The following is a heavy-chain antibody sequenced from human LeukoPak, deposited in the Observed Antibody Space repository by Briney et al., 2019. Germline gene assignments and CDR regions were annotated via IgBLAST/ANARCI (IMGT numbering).Heavy chain of an antibody. V-gene: IGHV3-48*03. J-gene: IGHJ4*02. CDR3: ARDRLHYYAVGGGFDY. CDR2: ISSSGSTI. Sequence: GGSLRLSCAASGFTFSSYEMNWVRQAPGKGLEWVSYISSSGSTIYYADSVKGRFTISRDNAKNSLYLQMNSLRAEDTAVYYCARDRLHYYAVGGGFDYWGQGTLVTVSS. D-gene: IGHD3-10*01. CDR1: GFTFSSYE.